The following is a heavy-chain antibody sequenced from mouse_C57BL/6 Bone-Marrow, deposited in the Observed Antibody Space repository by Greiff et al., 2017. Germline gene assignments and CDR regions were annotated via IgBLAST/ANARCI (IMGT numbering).Heavy chain of an antibody. J-gene: IGHJ3*01. Sequence: VQLKESGPVLVKPGASVKMSCKASGYTFTDYYMNWVKQSPGKSLAWIGVINPCNGGTSYNQKVKGKATLTVVTATSTAYMELNSLTSEDSAVXLCARWGLYYYGSSYCAYWGQGTLVTVSS. CDR3: ARWGLYYYGSSYCAY. CDR2: INPCNGGT. D-gene: IGHD1-1*01. V-gene: IGHV1-19*01. CDR1: GYTFTDYY.